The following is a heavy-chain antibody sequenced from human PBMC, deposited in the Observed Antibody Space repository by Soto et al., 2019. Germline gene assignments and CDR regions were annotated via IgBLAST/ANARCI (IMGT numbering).Heavy chain of an antibody. J-gene: IGHJ6*02. Sequence: PGGSLRLSCAASGFTFSSYWMSWVRQAPGKGLEWVANIKQDGSEKYYVDSVKGRFTISRDNAKNSLYLQMNSLRAEDTAVYYCARDSLGQKMANYYYYGMDVWGQGNTVTVSS. V-gene: IGHV3-7*01. CDR3: ARDSLGQKMANYYYYGMDV. CDR2: IKQDGSEK. D-gene: IGHD5-12*01. CDR1: GFTFSSYW.